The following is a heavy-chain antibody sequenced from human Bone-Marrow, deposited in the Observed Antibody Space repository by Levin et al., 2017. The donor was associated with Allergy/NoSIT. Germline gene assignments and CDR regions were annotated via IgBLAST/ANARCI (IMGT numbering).Heavy chain of an antibody. V-gene: IGHV4-59*01. D-gene: IGHD6-6*01. J-gene: IGHJ3*01. CDR1: GGSISSAY. CDR3: ARLGSSSAYAFDV. CDR2: IYYSGDT. Sequence: SQTLSLPCTVSGGSISSAYWSWIRQPPGKGLEWIGHIYYSGDTKYNPSLTGRLTISLDTSTNHFSLRLSSVTAADTAVYYCARLGSSSAYAFDVWGRGTMVTVSS.